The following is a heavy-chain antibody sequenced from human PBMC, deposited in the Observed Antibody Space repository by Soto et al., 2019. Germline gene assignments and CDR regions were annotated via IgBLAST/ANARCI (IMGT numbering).Heavy chain of an antibody. D-gene: IGHD1-1*01. CDR2: ISYDGNNK. V-gene: IGHV3-30*18. Sequence: QVQLVESGGGVVQPGRSPRLSCAASGFTFSSYGLHWVRQAPGKGLGWVAVISYDGNNKYYADSVKGRFTISRDNSKNTLYLQMNSLRAEDTAVYYCAKSVYNWNDGFFYYWGQGTLVTVSS. J-gene: IGHJ4*02. CDR1: GFTFSSYG. CDR3: AKSVYNWNDGFFYY.